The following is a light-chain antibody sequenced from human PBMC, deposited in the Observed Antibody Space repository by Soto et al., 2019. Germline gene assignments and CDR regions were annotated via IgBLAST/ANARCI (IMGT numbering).Light chain of an antibody. CDR2: DAT. CDR1: QSVSSH. V-gene: IGKV3-11*01. J-gene: IGKJ2*01. Sequence: EIVLTQSPATLSLSPGERATLSCRASQSVSSHLAWYQQRPGQAPRLLIYDATNRATGIPARFSGSGSGTDFTLTISSLEPEDFAVYYCQQRSSWPPYTFGQGTKVDIK. CDR3: QQRSSWPPYT.